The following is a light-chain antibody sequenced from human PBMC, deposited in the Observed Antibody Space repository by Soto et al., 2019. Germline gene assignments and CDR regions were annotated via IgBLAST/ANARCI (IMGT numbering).Light chain of an antibody. J-gene: IGLJ2*01. CDR2: NDD. CDR3: AVWDDSLGGFVA. Sequence: QSVLTQPPSASGAPGQSVSISCSGSISNIGSNTVNWYQQLPGTAPRLLIYNDDRRPSGVPDRFSGSKSGTSASLAISGLQPEDEADDHCAVWDDSLGGFVAFGGGTKLTVL. V-gene: IGLV1-44*01. CDR1: ISNIGSNT.